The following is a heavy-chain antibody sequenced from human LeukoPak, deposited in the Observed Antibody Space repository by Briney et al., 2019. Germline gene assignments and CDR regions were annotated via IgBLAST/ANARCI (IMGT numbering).Heavy chain of an antibody. CDR2: ITGGSTSI. D-gene: IGHD7-27*01. V-gene: IGHV3-48*01. J-gene: IGHJ4*02. CDR3: ARGTGDRGFDY. CDR1: GFTFSSYG. Sequence: AGGSLRLSCVASGFTFSSYGMNWVRQAPGKGLEWVSYITGGSTSIYYADSVKGRFTISRDNAKNSMYLQMNSLRAEDTAVYYCARGTGDRGFDYWGQGTLVTVSS.